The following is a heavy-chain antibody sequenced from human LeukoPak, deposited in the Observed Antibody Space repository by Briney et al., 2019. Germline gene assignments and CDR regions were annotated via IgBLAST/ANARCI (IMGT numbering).Heavy chain of an antibody. Sequence: GGSLRLSCAASGFSFGSYAMSWVRQAPGKGLEWVSAISGRGGSTYYADSVKGRFTISRDNSKNTLYLQMNSLRAEDTAVYYCAKDRGSGWPQFDYWGQGTLVTVFS. J-gene: IGHJ4*02. D-gene: IGHD6-19*01. V-gene: IGHV3-23*01. CDR1: GFSFGSYA. CDR3: AKDRGSGWPQFDY. CDR2: ISGRGGST.